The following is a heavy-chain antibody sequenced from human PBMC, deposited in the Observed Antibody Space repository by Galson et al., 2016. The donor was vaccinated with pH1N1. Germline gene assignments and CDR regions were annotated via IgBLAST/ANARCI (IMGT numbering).Heavy chain of an antibody. V-gene: IGHV4-30-4*08. CDR3: ARGLDGDYVGYFDL. Sequence: LSLTCTVSGGSISSGDYFWSWIRQPPGKGLEWIGYIYYSGSTYYNPSLKSRVTISVDMSKNQFSLKLSSVTAADTAVYCCARGLDGDYVGYFDLWGRGTLVTVSS. D-gene: IGHD4-17*01. CDR1: GGSISSGDYF. CDR2: IYYSGST. J-gene: IGHJ2*01.